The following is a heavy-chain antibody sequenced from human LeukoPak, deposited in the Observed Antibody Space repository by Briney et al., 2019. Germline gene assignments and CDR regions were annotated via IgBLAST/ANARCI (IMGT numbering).Heavy chain of an antibody. CDR3: ARWGYRGSRKGYFQH. V-gene: IGHV1-18*01. CDR1: GYTFTSYG. J-gene: IGHJ1*01. Sequence: ASVKVSCKASGYTFTSYGISWVRQPPGQGLEWMGWISAYNGNTNYAQKLQGRVTMTTDTSTSTAYMYLSSLRSDDTAVYYCARWGYRGSRKGYFQHWGQGTLVTVSS. CDR2: ISAYNGNT. D-gene: IGHD1-26*01.